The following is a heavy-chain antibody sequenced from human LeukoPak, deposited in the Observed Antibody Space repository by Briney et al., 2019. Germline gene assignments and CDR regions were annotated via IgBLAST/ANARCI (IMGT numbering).Heavy chain of an antibody. CDR1: GGTFSSYA. D-gene: IGHD1-26*01. V-gene: IGHV1-69*04. CDR3: ARGGGSYVFFDY. Sequence: ASVKVSCKASGGTFSSYAISWVRQAPGQGLEWMGRTIPILGIANYAQKFQGRVTITADKSTSTAYMELSSLRSEDTAVYYCARGGGSYVFFDYWGQGTLVTVSS. J-gene: IGHJ4*02. CDR2: TIPILGIA.